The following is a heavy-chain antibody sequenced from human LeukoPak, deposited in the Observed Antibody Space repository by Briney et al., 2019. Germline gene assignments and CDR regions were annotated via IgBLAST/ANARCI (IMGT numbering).Heavy chain of an antibody. D-gene: IGHD3-16*01. CDR2: INTYNGVT. Sequence: ASVKVSCKASGYNFTTYYITWVRQVPGQGLEWMGWINTYNGVTNYLQRLQGRVTMTTDTSTSTAYMELTSLRSDDTAVYYCARRDHVWGSFICDYWGQGTLVTVSS. CDR1: GYNFTTYY. V-gene: IGHV1-18*01. J-gene: IGHJ4*02. CDR3: ARRDHVWGSFICDY.